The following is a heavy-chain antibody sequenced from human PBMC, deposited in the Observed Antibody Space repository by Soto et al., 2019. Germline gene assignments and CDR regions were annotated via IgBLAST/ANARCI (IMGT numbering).Heavy chain of an antibody. V-gene: IGHV3-23*01. CDR3: AKISSITGNLDYYYYGMDV. CDR2: ISGSGGST. Sequence: VQLLESGGGLVQPGGSLRLSCAASGFTFSSYAMSWVRQAPGKGLEWVSAISGSGGSTYYADSVKGRFTISRDNSKNTLYLQMNSLRAEDTAVYYCAKISSITGNLDYYYYGMDVWGQGTTVTVSS. CDR1: GFTFSSYA. D-gene: IGHD1-20*01. J-gene: IGHJ6*02.